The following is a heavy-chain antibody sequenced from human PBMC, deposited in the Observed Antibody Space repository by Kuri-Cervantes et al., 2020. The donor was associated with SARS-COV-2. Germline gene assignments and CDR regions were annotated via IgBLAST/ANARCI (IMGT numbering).Heavy chain of an antibody. D-gene: IGHD1-26*01. Sequence: GGSLRLSCAASGFTFSSYAMHWVRQAPGKGLEWVAVISYDGSNKYYADSVKGRFTISRDNSKNTLYLQMNSLRAEDTAVYYCAKGRLLREVYFDYWGQGTLVTVSS. CDR3: AKGRLLREVYFDY. CDR1: GFTFSSYA. J-gene: IGHJ4*02. CDR2: ISYDGSNK. V-gene: IGHV3-30-3*01.